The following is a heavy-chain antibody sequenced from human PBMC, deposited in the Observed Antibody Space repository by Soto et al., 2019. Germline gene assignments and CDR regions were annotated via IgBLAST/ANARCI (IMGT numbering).Heavy chain of an antibody. Sequence: GGSLRLSCAASGFLFRRSGMHWVRQATGKGLECVAVISYDGRNKYHADAVKGRFTISRDNSKNTLYLQMNSLRAEDTAVYYCAKDGDVEAAGYYFDYWGQGTLVTVSS. J-gene: IGHJ4*02. D-gene: IGHD6-13*01. CDR1: GFLFRRSG. CDR2: ISYDGRNK. V-gene: IGHV3-30*18. CDR3: AKDGDVEAAGYYFDY.